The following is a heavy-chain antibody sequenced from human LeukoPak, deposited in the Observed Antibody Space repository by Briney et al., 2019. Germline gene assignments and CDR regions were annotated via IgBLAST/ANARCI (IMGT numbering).Heavy chain of an antibody. CDR1: GFTLSSYW. D-gene: IGHD3-22*01. V-gene: IGHV3-74*01. CDR3: ARDRVRIDY. CDR2: IDGDGSST. Sequence: PGGSLRLSCAASGFTLSSYWVHWVRQAPGKGLVWVSRIDGDGSSTSYADSVKGRFTISRDNAKNTLYLQMNSLRAEDTAVYYCARDRVRIDYWGQGTLVTVSS. J-gene: IGHJ4*02.